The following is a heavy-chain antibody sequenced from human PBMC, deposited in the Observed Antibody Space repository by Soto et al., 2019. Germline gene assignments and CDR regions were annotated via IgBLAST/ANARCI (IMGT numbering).Heavy chain of an antibody. Sequence: EVQLVESGGGLVQPGGSLRLSCAASGFTFSSYDMHWVRQATGKGLEWVSAIGTAGDTYYPGSVKGRFTISRENAKNSLYLQMNSLSAGDTAVYYCARGSYYYDSSGAFDYWGQGTLVTVSS. CDR1: GFTFSSYD. V-gene: IGHV3-13*04. CDR3: ARGSYYYDSSGAFDY. CDR2: IGTAGDT. D-gene: IGHD3-22*01. J-gene: IGHJ4*02.